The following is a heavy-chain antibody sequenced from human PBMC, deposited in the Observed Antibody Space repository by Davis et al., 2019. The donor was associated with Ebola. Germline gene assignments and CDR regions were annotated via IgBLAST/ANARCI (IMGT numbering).Heavy chain of an antibody. CDR3: ASTTAMGGFDY. D-gene: IGHD5-18*01. V-gene: IGHV4-30-4*01. CDR1: GGSISSGDYY. J-gene: IGHJ4*02. CDR2: IYYSGST. Sequence: PSETLSLTCTVSGGSISSGDYYWSWIRQPPGKGLEWIGYIYYSGSTYYNPSLKSRVTISVDTSKNQFSLKLSSVTAADTAVYYCASTTAMGGFDYWGQGTLVTVSS.